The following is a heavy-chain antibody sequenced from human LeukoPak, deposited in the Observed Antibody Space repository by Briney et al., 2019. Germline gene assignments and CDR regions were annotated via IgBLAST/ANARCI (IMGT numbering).Heavy chain of an antibody. V-gene: IGHV4-4*07. D-gene: IGHD4-23*01. Sequence: SETLSLTCTVSGGSFTTYYWSWIRQPAGRGLEWIGHIDSSGTTNYNPSLKSRVTMSTDPSKNQFSLKLSSVTAADTAVYYCATLTGGDDAFDIWGQGTMVTVSS. CDR3: ATLTGGDDAFDI. CDR1: GGSFTTYY. J-gene: IGHJ3*02. CDR2: IDSSGTT.